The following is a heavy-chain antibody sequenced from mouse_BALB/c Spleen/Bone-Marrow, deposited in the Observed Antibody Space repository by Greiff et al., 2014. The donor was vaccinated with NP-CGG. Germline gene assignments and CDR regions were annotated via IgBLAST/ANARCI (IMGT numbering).Heavy chain of an antibody. D-gene: IGHD2-2*01. CDR1: GFTFSSFG. Sequence: DVKLMESGGGLVQSGGSRKLSCAASGFTFSSFGMHWVRQAPEKGLEWVAYISSGGSSIYFADTMKGRLTISRDNPKNTLFLQLTSLRSEDTAIYYCARGGLRDYFAYWGQGTTLTVSS. CDR2: ISSGGSSI. V-gene: IGHV5-17*02. CDR3: ARGGLRDYFAY. J-gene: IGHJ2*01.